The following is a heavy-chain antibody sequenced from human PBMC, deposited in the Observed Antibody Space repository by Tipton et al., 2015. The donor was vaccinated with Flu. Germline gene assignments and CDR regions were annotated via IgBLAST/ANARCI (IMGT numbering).Heavy chain of an antibody. CDR3: ARSLTYYYDSSGYAFDI. D-gene: IGHD3-22*01. J-gene: IGHJ3*02. CDR2: IYYSGST. Sequence: LRLSCAASGFTFSSYAMHWVRQAPGKGLEWIGSIYYSGSTYYNPSLKSRVTISVDTSKNQFSLKLSSVTAADTAVYYCARSLTYYYDSSGYAFDIWGQGTMVTVPS. V-gene: IGHV4-39*07. CDR1: GFTFSSYA.